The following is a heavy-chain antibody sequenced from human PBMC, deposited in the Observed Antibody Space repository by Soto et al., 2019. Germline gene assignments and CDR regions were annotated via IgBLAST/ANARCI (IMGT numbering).Heavy chain of an antibody. J-gene: IGHJ4*02. Sequence: EVQLVESGGGLVQPGVSLRLSCAASGFTLSSYLMHWVRHAPGKGLVWISRINIDGSSTSYADSVKGRFTISRDNAKNTLYLQVNRLRAEDTAVYYCARSRDGYNFVGDCWGQGTLVTVSS. CDR2: INIDGSST. CDR1: GFTLSSYL. D-gene: IGHD5-12*01. CDR3: ARSRDGYNFVGDC. V-gene: IGHV3-74*01.